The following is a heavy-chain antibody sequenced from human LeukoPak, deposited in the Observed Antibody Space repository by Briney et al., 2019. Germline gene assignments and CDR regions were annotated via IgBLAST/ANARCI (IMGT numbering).Heavy chain of an antibody. V-gene: IGHV3-7*01. CDR3: ARERDGRFFDY. Sequence: GGSLRLSCTVSGLTFRSFWMSWVRQAPGKGLEWVANINQEGTERYFVDSVRGRFTISRDNAKNSLHLQMNTLAAEDTAVYYCARERDGRFFDYWGHGTLVTVSS. D-gene: IGHD5-24*01. CDR1: GLTFRSFW. CDR2: INQEGTER. J-gene: IGHJ4*01.